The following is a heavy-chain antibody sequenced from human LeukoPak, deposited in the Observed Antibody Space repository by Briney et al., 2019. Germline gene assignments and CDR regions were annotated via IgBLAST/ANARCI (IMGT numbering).Heavy chain of an antibody. CDR2: IIPIFGTA. CDR3: ARAPVDTAMVTRFHY. Sequence: GASVKVSCKASGGTFSSYAISWVRQAPGQGLEWMGGIIPIFGTANYAQKFQGRVTITADKSTSTAYMELSSLRSEDTAVYYCARAPVDTAMVTRFHYWGQGTLVTVST. CDR1: GGTFSSYA. D-gene: IGHD5-18*01. J-gene: IGHJ4*02. V-gene: IGHV1-69*06.